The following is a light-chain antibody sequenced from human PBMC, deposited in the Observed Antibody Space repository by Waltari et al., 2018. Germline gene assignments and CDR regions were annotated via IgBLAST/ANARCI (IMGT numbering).Light chain of an antibody. CDR1: QSVSSN. J-gene: IGKJ3*01. CDR3: QQYNIWPPGS. Sequence: IVLTQSPATLFVSPGESATLSCRASQSVSSNLAWYQQKPGQAPRLLIYGASVRATDIPARFSGSGSGTEFSLTISTLQSEDFAIYYCQQYNIWPPGSFGPGTKVD. V-gene: IGKV3-15*01. CDR2: GAS.